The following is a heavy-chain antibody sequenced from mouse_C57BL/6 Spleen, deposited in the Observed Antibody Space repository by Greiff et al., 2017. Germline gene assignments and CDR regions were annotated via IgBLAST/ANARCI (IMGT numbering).Heavy chain of an antibody. Sequence: QVQLQQSGAELVKPGASVKLSCKASGYTFTSYWMHWVKQRPGQGLEWIGMIHPNSGSTNYNEKFKSKATLTVDKSSSTAYMQLSSLTSEDSAVYYCARRDYYGSSYAMDYWGQGTSVTVSS. CDR1: GYTFTSYW. J-gene: IGHJ4*01. V-gene: IGHV1-64*01. CDR2: IHPNSGST. D-gene: IGHD1-1*01. CDR3: ARRDYYGSSYAMDY.